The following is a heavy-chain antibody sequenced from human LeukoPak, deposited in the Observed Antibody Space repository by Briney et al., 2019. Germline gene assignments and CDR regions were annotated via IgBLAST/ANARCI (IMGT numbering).Heavy chain of an antibody. CDR1: GFTFSSYG. J-gene: IGHJ5*02. CDR3: ARDLMFYGSGSYSGNWLDP. CDR2: IWYDGSNK. V-gene: IGHV3-33*01. D-gene: IGHD3-10*01. Sequence: PGGSLRLSCAASGFTFSSYGMHWVRQAPGKGLEWVAVIWYDGSNKYYADSVKGRFTISRDNSKNTLYLQMNSLRAEDTAVYYCARDLMFYGSGSYSGNWLDPWGQGTLVTVSS.